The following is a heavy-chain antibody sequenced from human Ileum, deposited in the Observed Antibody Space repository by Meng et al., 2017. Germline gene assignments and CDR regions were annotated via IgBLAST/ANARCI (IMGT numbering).Heavy chain of an antibody. J-gene: IGHJ4*02. CDR2: IYSNGNT. V-gene: IGHV4-30-4*01. CDR3: ARAPKYCTNAVCSRPLDS. CDR1: GCSLSSGDYY. D-gene: IGHD2-8*01. Sequence: QVQLQESGPRLVKTSQTLSLTCTFSGCSLSSGDYYWSWVRQSPGKGPEWIGYIYSNGNTYSNPSLRGRLMISIDTSKNQFSLKLSSVTAADTAVYYCARAPKYCTNAVCSRPLDSWGQGTLVTVSS.